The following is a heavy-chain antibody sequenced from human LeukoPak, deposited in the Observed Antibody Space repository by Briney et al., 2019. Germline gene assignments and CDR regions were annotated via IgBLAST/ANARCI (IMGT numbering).Heavy chain of an antibody. Sequence: SETLSLTCAVYGGSFSGYYWSWIRQPPGKGLEWIGEINHSGSTNYNPSLKSRVTISVDTSKNQFSLKLSSVTAADTAAYYCARESPSCSSTSCYYYYYGMDVWGQGTTVTVSS. J-gene: IGHJ6*02. D-gene: IGHD2-2*01. CDR1: GGSFSGYY. CDR3: ARESPSCSSTSCYYYYYGMDV. CDR2: INHSGST. V-gene: IGHV4-34*01.